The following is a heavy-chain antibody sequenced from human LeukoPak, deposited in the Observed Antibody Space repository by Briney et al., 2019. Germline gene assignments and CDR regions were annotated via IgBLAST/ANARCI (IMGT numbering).Heavy chain of an antibody. CDR1: GYTFGTHW. J-gene: IGHJ5*02. V-gene: IGHV1-46*01. CDR3: ARDYSGEWEQLTGWWFDP. CDR2: INPSGDFR. Sequence: ASVKVSCKASGYTFGTHWMHWVRQAPGQGLEWMGIINPSGDFRSYAQKFQGRVTVTRDMSTRTVYMELSDLEPEDTAVYYCARDYSGEWEQLTGWWFDPWGQGTLVIVSS. D-gene: IGHD1-26*01.